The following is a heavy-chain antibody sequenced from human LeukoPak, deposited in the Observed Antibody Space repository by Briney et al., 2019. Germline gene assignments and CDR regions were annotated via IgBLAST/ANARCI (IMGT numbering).Heavy chain of an antibody. CDR3: ARDPYYYDSSGYLNWYFDL. J-gene: IGHJ2*01. V-gene: IGHV3-30-3*01. CDR1: GFTFSSYA. D-gene: IGHD3-22*01. Sequence: GGSLRLSCAASGFTFSSYAMHWVRQAPGKGLEWVAVISYDGSNKYYADSVKGRFTISRDNSKNTLYLQMNSLRAEDTAVYYCARDPYYYDSSGYLNWYFDLWGRGTLVTVSS. CDR2: ISYDGSNK.